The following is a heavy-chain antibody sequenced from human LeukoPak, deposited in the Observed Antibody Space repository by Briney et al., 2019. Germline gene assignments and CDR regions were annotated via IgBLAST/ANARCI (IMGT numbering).Heavy chain of an antibody. V-gene: IGHV3-30*03. CDR1: GFTFSSYG. Sequence: QPGRSLRLSCAASGFTFSSYGMHWVRQAPGKGLEWVAVISYDGSNKYYADSVKGRFTISRDNSKNTLYLQMNSLRAEDTAVYFCARDTSDTSGYYYEGDAFDIWGHGTMVTVSS. J-gene: IGHJ3*02. CDR3: ARDTSDTSGYYYEGDAFDI. D-gene: IGHD3-22*01. CDR2: ISYDGSNK.